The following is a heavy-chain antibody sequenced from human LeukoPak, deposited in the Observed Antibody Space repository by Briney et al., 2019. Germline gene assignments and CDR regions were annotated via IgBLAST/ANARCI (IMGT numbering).Heavy chain of an antibody. Sequence: ASVKVSCKASGYTFTSYDINWVRQATGQGLEWMGWMNPNSGNTGYAQKFQGRVTMTRNTSISTAYMELSSLRSEDTAVYYCARGGDGSSPLYYYGMDVWGQGTTVTVSS. CDR3: ARGGDGSSPLYYYGMDV. V-gene: IGHV1-8*01. J-gene: IGHJ6*02. CDR2: MNPNSGNT. D-gene: IGHD6-6*01. CDR1: GYTFTSYD.